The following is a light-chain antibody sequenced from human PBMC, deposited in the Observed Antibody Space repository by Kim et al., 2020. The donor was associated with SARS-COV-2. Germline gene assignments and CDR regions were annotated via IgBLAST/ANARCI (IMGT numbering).Light chain of an antibody. V-gene: IGKV3-20*01. CDR2: GAS. CDR3: QQYGSSSPT. J-gene: IGKJ1*01. CDR1: RGLRSTS. Sequence: HGNRTGLSGSARRGLRSTSLAWYRQKPGRAPRHLGSGASTRATGIPCRFSGSGSGTDFTLCISKLEREDFAVYYCQQYGSSSPTFGQGTKVEI.